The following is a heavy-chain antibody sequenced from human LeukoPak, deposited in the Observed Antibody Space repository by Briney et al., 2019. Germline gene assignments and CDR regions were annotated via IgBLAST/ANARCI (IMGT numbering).Heavy chain of an antibody. Sequence: GGSLRLSCAASGFTFSSYGMHWVRQAPGKRRERVAVISYAGSNKYYADSVKGRFTISRDNSKNRLYLQMNSLRAEDTAVYYCAKGGPYYGSGPDYYYYYGMDVWGQGTTVTVSS. V-gene: IGHV3-30*18. CDR1: GFTFSSYG. CDR3: AKGGPYYGSGPDYYYYYGMDV. J-gene: IGHJ6*02. CDR2: ISYAGSNK. D-gene: IGHD3-10*01.